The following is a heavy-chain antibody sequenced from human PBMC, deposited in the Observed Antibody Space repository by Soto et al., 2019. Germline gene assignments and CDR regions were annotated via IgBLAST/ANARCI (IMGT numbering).Heavy chain of an antibody. Sequence: EVQLVESGGGLVKPGGSLRLSCGASGFIFSSYSMNWVRQAPGKGLEWVSSISSSSSFIYYADSVKGRFTISRDNAKNSLALQMNSLRAEDTAVYYCARVLMTTVSYWYFHLWGRGTLVTVSS. J-gene: IGHJ2*01. D-gene: IGHD4-17*01. CDR3: ARVLMTTVSYWYFHL. V-gene: IGHV3-21*01. CDR2: ISSSSSFI. CDR1: GFIFSSYS.